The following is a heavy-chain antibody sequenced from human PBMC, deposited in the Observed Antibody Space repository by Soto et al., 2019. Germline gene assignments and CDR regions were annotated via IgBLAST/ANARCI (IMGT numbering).Heavy chain of an antibody. CDR2: IYHSGST. Sequence: PSETLSLTCAVSGYSISSGYYWGWIRPPPGKGLEWIGSIYHSGSTYYNPSLKSRVTISVDTSKNQFSLKLSSVTAADTAVYYCARAGRYSSGWYVQYWGQGTLVTVS. J-gene: IGHJ4*02. V-gene: IGHV4-38-2*01. CDR1: GYSISSGYY. CDR3: ARAGRYSSGWYVQY. D-gene: IGHD6-19*01.